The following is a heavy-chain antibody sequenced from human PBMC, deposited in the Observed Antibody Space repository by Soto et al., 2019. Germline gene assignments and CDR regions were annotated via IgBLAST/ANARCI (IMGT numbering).Heavy chain of an antibody. J-gene: IGHJ6*02. Sequence: QVQLQESGPGLVKPSQTLSLTCTVSGGSISSGGSYWSWIRQHPGKGLEWIGYIYSGSTYYNPSLKSRVTISVDTSKNQFSLKLSSVTAADTAVYYCARAERRASYYYYYGMDVWGQGTTVTVSS. CDR1: GGSISSGGSY. V-gene: IGHV4-31*03. CDR2: IYSGST. CDR3: ARAERRASYYYYYGMDV.